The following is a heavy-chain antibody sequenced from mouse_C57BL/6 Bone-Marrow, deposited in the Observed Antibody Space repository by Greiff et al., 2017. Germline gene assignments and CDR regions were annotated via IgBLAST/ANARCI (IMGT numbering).Heavy chain of an antibody. CDR2: IDPSDSYT. CDR3: ARSPYYDYGYAMDY. V-gene: IGHV1-69*01. CDR1: GYTFTSYW. D-gene: IGHD2-4*01. J-gene: IGHJ4*01. Sequence: QVQLQQPGAELVMPGASVKLSCKASGYTFTSYWMHWVKQRPGQGLEWIGEIDPSDSYTNYNQKFKGKSTLTVDKSSSTAYMQLSSLTSEDSAVYYCARSPYYDYGYAMDYWGQGTSVTVSS.